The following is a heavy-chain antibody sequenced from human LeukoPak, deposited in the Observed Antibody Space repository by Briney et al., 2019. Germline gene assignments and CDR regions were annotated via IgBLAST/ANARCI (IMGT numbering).Heavy chain of an antibody. CDR3: ATTGGYYPYWYFDL. CDR1: GGSISSYY. J-gene: IGHJ2*01. D-gene: IGHD3-22*01. Sequence: PSETLSLTCTVSGGSISSYYWSWIRQPAGKGLEWIGRIYTSGSTNYNPSLKSRVTMSVDTSKNQFSLKLSSVTAADTAVFYCATTGGYYPYWYFDLWGRGTLSLSPQ. V-gene: IGHV4-4*07. CDR2: IYTSGST.